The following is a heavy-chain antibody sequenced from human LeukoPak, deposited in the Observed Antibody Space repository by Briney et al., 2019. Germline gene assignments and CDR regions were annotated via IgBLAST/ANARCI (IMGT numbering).Heavy chain of an antibody. D-gene: IGHD2-2*01. V-gene: IGHV3-23*01. CDR1: GFTFSSYT. CDR2: ISGSGGST. J-gene: IGHJ6*02. CDR3: AKGTTSALYYYYGMDV. Sequence: PGGSLRLSCAASGFTFSSYTMSWVRQAPGEGLEWVSAISGSGGSTYYADSVKGRFTISRDNSKNTLYLQMNSLRAEDTAVYYCAKGTTSALYYYYGMDVWGQGTTVTVSS.